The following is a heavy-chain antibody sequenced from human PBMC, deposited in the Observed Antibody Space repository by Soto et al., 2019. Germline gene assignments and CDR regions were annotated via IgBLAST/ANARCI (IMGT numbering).Heavy chain of an antibody. CDR2: FFSDAER. CDR1: GFSLTNGRLG. D-gene: IGHD4-17*01. CDR3: ARMDGDYNYYGLDV. V-gene: IGHV2-26*01. J-gene: IGHJ6*02. Sequence: QVTLKESGPVLVNPPEPLTLTCSVSGFSLTNGRLGVSWIRQPPGKALEWLAHFFSDAERSYSTSMQSRLNMYKDSSGSQVVLTMTNMAPADTATYFCARMDGDYNYYGLDVWGHGIAVTVSS.